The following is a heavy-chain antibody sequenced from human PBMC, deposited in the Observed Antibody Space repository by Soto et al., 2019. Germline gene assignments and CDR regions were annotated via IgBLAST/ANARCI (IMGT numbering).Heavy chain of an antibody. CDR3: ARQISDWRCFDC. V-gene: IGHV4-59*08. CDR2: VFKSGSS. Sequence: QVQLQESGPGLVRPSETLSLTCAVSGASIRSYSWTWIRQTPGKGLEWLGDVFKSGSSGYNSSLKSRLTISVDTSKNHFSLKLRSVTAADPGVYYCARQISDWRCFDCWGQGTLVTVSS. D-gene: IGHD2-21*01. CDR1: GASIRSYS. J-gene: IGHJ4*02.